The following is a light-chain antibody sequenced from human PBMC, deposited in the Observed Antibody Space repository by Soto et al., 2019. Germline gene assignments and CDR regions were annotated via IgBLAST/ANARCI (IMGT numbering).Light chain of an antibody. Sequence: IVLTQSPAALSPSPGKSACAVCRHKRNISKYLLWYRQKPGEAPRLLIYDVSNRATGMPARFSGSGSGRDFTLTISSLETEDFAVYSCKQRSNWPRTFGQGTKVDIK. CDR1: RNISKY. CDR2: DVS. CDR3: KQRSNWPRT. V-gene: IGKV3-11*02. J-gene: IGKJ1*01.